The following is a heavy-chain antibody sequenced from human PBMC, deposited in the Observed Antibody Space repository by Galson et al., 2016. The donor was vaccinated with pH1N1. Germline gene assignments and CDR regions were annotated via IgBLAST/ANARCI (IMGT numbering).Heavy chain of an antibody. J-gene: IGHJ4*02. D-gene: IGHD3-10*01. CDR3: ATRRSEARGDN. CDR2: VYGDGRT. Sequence: SLRLSCAVFGFSVSKNYMSWVRQAPGKGLEWVAVVYGDGRTFYGDSVKGRFTVSGDNWRNTVYLQMTSLRPEDTAVYFCATRRSEARGDNWGQGTLVTVSS. V-gene: IGHV3-66*02. CDR1: GFSVSKNY.